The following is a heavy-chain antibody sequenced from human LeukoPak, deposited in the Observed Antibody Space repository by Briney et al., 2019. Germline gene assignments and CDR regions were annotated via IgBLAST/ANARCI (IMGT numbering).Heavy chain of an antibody. D-gene: IGHD5-18*01. CDR2: IYYSGST. V-gene: IGHV4-59*08. Sequence: SETLSLTCTVSGGSISSYYWSWIRPPPGKGLEWIGYIYYSGSTNYNPSLKSRVTISVDTSKNQFSLKLSSVTAADTAVYYCASPRDGYSYGYDYWGQGTLVTVSS. CDR3: ASPRDGYSYGYDY. CDR1: GGSISSYY. J-gene: IGHJ4*02.